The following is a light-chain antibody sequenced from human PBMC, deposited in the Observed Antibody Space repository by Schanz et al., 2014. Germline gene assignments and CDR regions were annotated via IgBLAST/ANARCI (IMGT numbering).Light chain of an antibody. CDR1: SSDVGGYNY. CDR3: SSHASNNPRVV. CDR2: DVS. Sequence: QSALTQPRSVSGSPGQSVTISCTGTSSDVGGYNYVSWYQLHPGKAPKLMIYDVSKRPSGVPDRFSGSKSGNTASLTVSGLQAEDEADYYCSSHASNNPRVVFGGGTKVTVL. V-gene: IGLV2-11*01. J-gene: IGLJ2*01.